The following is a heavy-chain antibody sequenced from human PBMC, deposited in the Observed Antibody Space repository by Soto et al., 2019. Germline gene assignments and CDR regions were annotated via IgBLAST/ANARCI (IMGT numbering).Heavy chain of an antibody. CDR2: IYHSGST. CDR3: ARVRDDSSGYYYVLHPYFDY. V-gene: IGHV4-30-2*01. J-gene: IGHJ4*02. CDR1: GGSVSSGSYS. Sequence: PLETLSLTCTVSGGSVSSGSYSWSWIRQPPGKGLEWIGYIYHSGSTYYNPSLKSRVTISVDRSKNQFSLKLSSVTAADTAVYYCARVRDDSSGYYYVLHPYFDYWGQGTLVTVSS. D-gene: IGHD3-22*01.